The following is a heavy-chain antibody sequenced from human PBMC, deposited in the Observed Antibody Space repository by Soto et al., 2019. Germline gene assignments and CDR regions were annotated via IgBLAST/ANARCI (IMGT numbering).Heavy chain of an antibody. D-gene: IGHD2-21*02. Sequence: GGSLRLSCAASGFSFANFAMSWVRQAPGKGLEWVAGIGASGDITWYADSVKGRLSISRDNSKNTLYLQLNSLRFEDTAVYYCAKDDFTDRGDDYFDYWGPGTLVTVSS. CDR3: AKDDFTDRGDDYFDY. J-gene: IGHJ4*02. V-gene: IGHV3-23*01. CDR2: IGASGDIT. CDR1: GFSFANFA.